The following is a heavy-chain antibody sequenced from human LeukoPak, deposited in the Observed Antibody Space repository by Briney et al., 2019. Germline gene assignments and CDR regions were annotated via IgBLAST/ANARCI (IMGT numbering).Heavy chain of an antibody. CDR2: ISYSGRT. D-gene: IGHD3-22*01. CDR1: GGSISSYY. V-gene: IGHV4-59*01. CDR3: ARGLEENSGYPWFDP. J-gene: IGHJ5*02. Sequence: KPSETLSLTCNVSGGSISSYYWNWIRQPPGKGLEWIGLISYSGRTYSNPSLKSRATISIDTSKNQFSLKLSFVTAADTAVYYCARGLEENSGYPWFDPWGQGTLVAVSS.